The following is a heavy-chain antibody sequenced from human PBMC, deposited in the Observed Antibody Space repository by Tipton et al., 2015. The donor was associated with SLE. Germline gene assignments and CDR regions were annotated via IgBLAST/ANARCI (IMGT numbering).Heavy chain of an antibody. V-gene: IGHV3-9*01. CDR3: AKDAGVGYANSCFDY. J-gene: IGHJ4*02. CDR2: ISWNSGNI. Sequence: SLRLSCEASGFTFENYAIHWVRQVPGEGLEWVSGISWNSGNIGYADSVKGRFTISRDNAKNSLYLQMNSLRVEDTAVYYCAKDAGVGYANSCFDYWGQGTLVTVS. D-gene: IGHD5-12*01. CDR1: GFTFENYA.